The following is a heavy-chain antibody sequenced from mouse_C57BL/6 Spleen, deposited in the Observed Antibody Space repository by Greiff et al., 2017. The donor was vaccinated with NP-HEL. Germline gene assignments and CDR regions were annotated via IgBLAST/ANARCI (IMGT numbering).Heavy chain of an antibody. J-gene: IGHJ1*03. V-gene: IGHV1-66*01. Sequence: QVQLKQSGPELVKPGASVKISCKASGYSFTSYYIHWVKQRPGQGLEWIGWIYPGSGNTKYNEKFKGKATLTADTSSSTAYMQLSSLTSEDSAVYYCARSGGTMGFGVWGTGTTVTVSS. CDR2: IYPGSGNT. CDR1: GYSFTSYY. D-gene: IGHD1-1*02. CDR3: ARSGGTMGFGV.